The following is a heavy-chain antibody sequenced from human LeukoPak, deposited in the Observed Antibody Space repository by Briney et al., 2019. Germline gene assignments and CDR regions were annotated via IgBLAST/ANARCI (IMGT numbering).Heavy chain of an antibody. CDR1: GYTLTELS. CDR2: FDPEDGET. V-gene: IGHV1-24*01. J-gene: IGHJ4*02. CDR3: ARGARISSSWYSSV. D-gene: IGHD2-2*01. Sequence: ASVKVSCKVSGYTLTELSMHWVRQAPGKGLEWMGGFDPEDGETIYAQKFQGRVTMTEDTSTDTAYMELRSLRSDDTAVYYCARGARISSSWYSSVWGQGTLITVS.